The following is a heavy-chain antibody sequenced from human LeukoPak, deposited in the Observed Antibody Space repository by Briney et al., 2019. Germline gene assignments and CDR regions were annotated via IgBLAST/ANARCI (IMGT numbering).Heavy chain of an antibody. CDR3: ARHSLNNYGSYY. CDR2: IHCDGNT. D-gene: IGHD5-24*01. J-gene: IGHJ4*02. Sequence: SETLSLTCTVSGGSISSGSHHWGWFRQSPGKGLEWIGSIHCDGNTYYKPSLKSRVTISVDTSKIQFSLRLSSATAADMATYYCARHSLNNYGSYYWGQGTLVTVSS. V-gene: IGHV4-39*01. CDR1: GGSISSGSHH.